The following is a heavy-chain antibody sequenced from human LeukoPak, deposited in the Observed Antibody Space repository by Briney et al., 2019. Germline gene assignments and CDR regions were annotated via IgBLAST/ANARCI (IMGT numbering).Heavy chain of an antibody. D-gene: IGHD3-10*01. V-gene: IGHV1-69*06. J-gene: IGHJ4*02. CDR2: IIPIFGTS. Sequence: SVKVSCKASGGTFSNYDISWVRQAPGQGLEWMGGIIPIFGTSNYAQKFQGRVTIIADKSTSTAYMELSSLRSEDTAVYYCARDLSDGESDYWGQGTLVTVSS. CDR1: GGTFSNYD. CDR3: ARDLSDGESDY.